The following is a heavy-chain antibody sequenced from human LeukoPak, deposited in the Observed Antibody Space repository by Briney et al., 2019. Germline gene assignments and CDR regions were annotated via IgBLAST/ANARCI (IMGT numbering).Heavy chain of an antibody. CDR3: ARVDRYCSSTSCYSLYYYYGMDV. Sequence: GPLGLSFAASGFPFSSYWMSWVRRAPGKGLEGVATIKQEGSEKYYVDSVKGRFTISRDNAKNSLYLQMNSLRAEDTAVYYCARVDRYCSSTSCYSLYYYYGMDVWGQGTTVTVSS. V-gene: IGHV3-7*01. CDR1: GFPFSSYW. D-gene: IGHD2-2*01. J-gene: IGHJ6*02. CDR2: IKQEGSEK.